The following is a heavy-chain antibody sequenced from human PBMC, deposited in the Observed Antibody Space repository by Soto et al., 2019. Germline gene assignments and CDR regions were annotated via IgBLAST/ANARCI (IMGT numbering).Heavy chain of an antibody. CDR3: ARRGALYCSGGSCYFDY. J-gene: IGHJ4*02. D-gene: IGHD2-15*01. Sequence: SETLSLTCTVSGGSISSSSYYWGWIRQPPGKGLEWIGSIYYSGSTYYNPSLKRRVTISVDTSKNQFSLKLSSVTAADTTVDYCARRGALYCSGGSCYFDYWGQGTLVTVSS. CDR2: IYYSGST. V-gene: IGHV4-39*07. CDR1: GGSISSSSYY.